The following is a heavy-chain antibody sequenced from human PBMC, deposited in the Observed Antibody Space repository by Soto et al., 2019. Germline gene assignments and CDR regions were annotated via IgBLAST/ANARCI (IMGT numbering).Heavy chain of an antibody. D-gene: IGHD2-2*01. CDR2: INPSGGST. CDR1: GYTFTSYY. J-gene: IGHJ2*01. V-gene: IGHV1-46*01. Sequence: QVQLVQSGAEVKKPGSSVKVSCKASGYTFTSYYMHWVRQAPGQGLEWMGIINPSGGSTSYAQKFQGRVTMTRDTSTSTVYMELSSLRSEDTAVYYCARATMPWYFDLWGRGTLVTVSS. CDR3: ARATMPWYFDL.